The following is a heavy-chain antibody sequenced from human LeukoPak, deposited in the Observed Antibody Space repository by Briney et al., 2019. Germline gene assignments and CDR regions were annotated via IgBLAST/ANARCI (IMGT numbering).Heavy chain of an antibody. CDR1: GGSISSSSYY. CDR3: ARLSGAYGSGNY. J-gene: IGHJ4*02. D-gene: IGHD3-10*01. V-gene: IGHV4-39*01. CDR2: IYYSGST. Sequence: PLETLSLTCTVSGGSISSSSYYWGWIRQPPGKGLEWIGSIYYSGSTYYNPSLKSRVTISVDTSKNQFSLNLSSVTAADTAVYYCARLSGAYGSGNYWGQGTLVTVSS.